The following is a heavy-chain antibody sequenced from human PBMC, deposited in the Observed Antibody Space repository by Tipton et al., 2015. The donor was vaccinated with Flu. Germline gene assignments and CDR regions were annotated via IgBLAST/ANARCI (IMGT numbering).Heavy chain of an antibody. V-gene: IGHV3-7*01. Sequence: SLRLSCAAFSRYWMSWLRQAPGKRLEWVANIHPDGSETSYVDSVKGRFTISRDNAKNQLYLLMDSLRVEDTAVYYCARVSRNWFDPWGQGTLATVSS. CDR3: ARVSRNWFDP. CDR1: SRYW. J-gene: IGHJ5*02. CDR2: IHPDGSET.